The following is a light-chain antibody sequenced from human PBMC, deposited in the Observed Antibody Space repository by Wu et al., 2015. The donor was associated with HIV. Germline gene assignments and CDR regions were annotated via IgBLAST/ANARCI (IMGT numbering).Light chain of an antibody. CDR3: QKYNTAPWT. CDR2: GAS. Sequence: EMLMTQSPASLSVSPGERVTLSCRASQSVGGNLAWYQQTPGQAPRLLIFGASTRATDVPARFSGSGSGTEFTLTISSLQPEDVATYYCQKYNTAPWTFGQGTKVEMK. J-gene: IGKJ1*01. CDR1: QSVGGN. V-gene: IGKV3-15*01.